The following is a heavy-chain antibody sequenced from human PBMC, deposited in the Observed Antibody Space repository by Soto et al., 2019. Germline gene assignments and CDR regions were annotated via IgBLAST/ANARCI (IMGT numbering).Heavy chain of an antibody. CDR1: GFTFSSYS. J-gene: IGHJ4*02. CDR2: ISSSSSYI. Sequence: EVQLVESGGGLVKPGGSLRLSCAASGFTFSSYSMNWVRQAPGKGLEWVSSISSSSSYIYYADSVKGRFTISRDNAKHAQNLQMNRLRAEDTAVYYCARDQPGYSYGYGLGYWGQGTLVTLSS. V-gene: IGHV3-21*01. D-gene: IGHD5-18*01. CDR3: ARDQPGYSYGYGLGY.